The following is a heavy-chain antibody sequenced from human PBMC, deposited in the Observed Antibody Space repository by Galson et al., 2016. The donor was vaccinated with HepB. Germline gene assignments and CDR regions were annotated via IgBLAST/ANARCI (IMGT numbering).Heavy chain of an antibody. V-gene: IGHV3-53*01. Sequence: LRLSCAASGFTVSDYYMTWVRQAPGKGLEWVSVVFLGGSTYYAQSVEGRFTISRDDSKNTLHLQMNSLTAEDPAVYFCARTSYRECTGTHCVNFRYYYYFMDVWGKGTTVTVSS. D-gene: IGHD2-8*02. CDR1: GFTVSDYY. CDR2: VFLGGST. CDR3: ARTSYRECTGTHCVNFRYYYYFMDV. J-gene: IGHJ6*03.